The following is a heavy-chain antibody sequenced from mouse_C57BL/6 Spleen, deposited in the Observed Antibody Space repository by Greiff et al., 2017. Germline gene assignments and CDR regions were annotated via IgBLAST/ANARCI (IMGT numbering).Heavy chain of an antibody. D-gene: IGHD2-2*01. J-gene: IGHJ4*01. CDR1: GFTFSDYY. CDR2: INYDGSST. CDR3: AREGYYGYDDYYAMDY. Sequence: DVKLVESEGGLVQPGSSMKLSCTASGFTFSDYYMAWVRQVPEKGLEWVANINYDGSSTYYLDSLKSRFIISRDNAKNILYLQMSSLKSEDTATYYCAREGYYGYDDYYAMDYWGQGTSVTVSS. V-gene: IGHV5-16*01.